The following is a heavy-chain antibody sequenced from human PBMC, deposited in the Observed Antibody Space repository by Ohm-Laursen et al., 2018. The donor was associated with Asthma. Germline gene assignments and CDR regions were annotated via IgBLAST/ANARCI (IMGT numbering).Heavy chain of an antibody. V-gene: IGHV4-31*03. CDR1: GGSITSDGYY. Sequence: SQTLSLTCTVSGGSITSDGYYWSWIRQLPGKGLEWIGYIYYSGSTYYNPSLKSRVSISVNTSKSQFSLKLNSVTAADTAVYYCARAQGYCSVGACYKWYFDLWGRGTLVTVSS. D-gene: IGHD2-8*02. CDR2: IYYSGST. CDR3: ARAQGYCSVGACYKWYFDL. J-gene: IGHJ2*01.